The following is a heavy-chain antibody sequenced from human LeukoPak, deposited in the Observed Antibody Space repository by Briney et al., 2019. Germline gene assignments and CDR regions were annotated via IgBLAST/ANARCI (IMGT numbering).Heavy chain of an antibody. D-gene: IGHD1-26*01. Sequence: ASVKVSCTASGYTFTSYAMHWVRQAPGQRLEWMGWINAGNGNTKYSQKFQGRVTITRDASASTAYMELSSLRSEDTAVYYCARDPTYSGSYFDYWGQGTLVTVSS. V-gene: IGHV1-3*01. J-gene: IGHJ4*02. CDR1: GYTFTSYA. CDR2: INAGNGNT. CDR3: ARDPTYSGSYFDY.